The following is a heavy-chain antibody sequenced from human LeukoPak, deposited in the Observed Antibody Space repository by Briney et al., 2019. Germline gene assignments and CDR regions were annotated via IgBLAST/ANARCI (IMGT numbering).Heavy chain of an antibody. Sequence: ASVKVSCKASGGTFSSYTISWERQAPGQGLEWMGRIIPILGIANYAQKFQGRVTITADKSTSTAYMELSSLRSEDTAVYYCARDRGDIVVVPAGTPDYWGQGTLVTVSS. CDR1: GGTFSSYT. J-gene: IGHJ4*02. D-gene: IGHD2-2*01. CDR2: IIPILGIA. V-gene: IGHV1-69*04. CDR3: ARDRGDIVVVPAGTPDY.